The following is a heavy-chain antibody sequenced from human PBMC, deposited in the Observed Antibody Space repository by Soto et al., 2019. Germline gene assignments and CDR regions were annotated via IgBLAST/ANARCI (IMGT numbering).Heavy chain of an antibody. CDR3: AKEAYYYDSSGYYPFDY. J-gene: IGHJ4*02. D-gene: IGHD3-22*01. Sequence: QVQLVESGGGVVQPGRSLRLSCAASGFTFSSYGMHWVRQAPGKGLEWVAVISYDGSNKYYADSVEGRFTISRDNSKNTLYLQMNSRRAEDTAVYYCAKEAYYYDSSGYYPFDYWGQGTLVTVCS. CDR1: GFTFSSYG. CDR2: ISYDGSNK. V-gene: IGHV3-30*18.